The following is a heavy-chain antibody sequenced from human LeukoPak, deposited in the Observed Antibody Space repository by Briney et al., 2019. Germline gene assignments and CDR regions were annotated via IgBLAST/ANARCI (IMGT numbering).Heavy chain of an antibody. V-gene: IGHV4-34*01. D-gene: IGHD2-15*01. CDR3: ARWDIVFNWFDP. J-gene: IGHJ5*02. CDR2: INHSGRT. CDR1: GGSFSGYY. Sequence: SETLSLTCAVYGGSFSGYYWSWIRQPPGKGLEWIGEINHSGRTNYNPSLKSRVTISVDTSKNQFSLKLSSVTAADTAVYYCARWDIVFNWFDPWGQGTLVTVSS.